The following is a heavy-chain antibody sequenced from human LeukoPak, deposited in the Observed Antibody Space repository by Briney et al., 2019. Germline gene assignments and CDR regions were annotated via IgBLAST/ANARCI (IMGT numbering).Heavy chain of an antibody. CDR2: IIWNSGSI. CDR1: GFTFDDYA. Sequence: PGRSLRLSCAASGFTFDDYAMHWVRQAPGKGLEWVSGIIWNSGSIGYADSVKGRFTISRDNAKNSLYLQMNSLRAEDTALYYCAKGISVGATPYHFDYWGQGTLVTVSS. D-gene: IGHD1-26*01. J-gene: IGHJ4*02. CDR3: AKGISVGATPYHFDY. V-gene: IGHV3-9*01.